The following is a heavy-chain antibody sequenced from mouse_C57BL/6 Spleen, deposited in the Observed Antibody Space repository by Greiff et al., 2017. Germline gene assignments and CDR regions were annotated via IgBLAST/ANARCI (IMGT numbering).Heavy chain of an antibody. V-gene: IGHV7-1*01. CDR1: GFTFSDFY. Sequence: EVQGVESGGGLVQSGRSLRLSCATSGFTFSDFYMEWVRQAPGKGLEWIAASRNKANDYTTEYSASVKGRFIVSRDTSQSILYLQMNALRAEDTAIYYCARDAWGNGAMGYWGQGASVTVSS. J-gene: IGHJ4*01. D-gene: IGHD2-1*01. CDR2: SRNKANDYTT. CDR3: ARDAWGNGAMGY.